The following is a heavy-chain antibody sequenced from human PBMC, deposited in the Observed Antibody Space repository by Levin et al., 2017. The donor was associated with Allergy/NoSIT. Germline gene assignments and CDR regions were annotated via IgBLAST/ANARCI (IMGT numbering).Heavy chain of an antibody. CDR3: ARKKDTLEKIREWRGDV. CDR1: GFTVGRNF. V-gene: IGHV3-66*02. CDR2: IYSGGNT. D-gene: IGHD3-3*01. J-gene: IGHJ6*02. Sequence: GGSLRLSCAVSGFTVGRNFMTWVRQAPGKGPEWVSLIYSGGNTDYADSVKGRFTISRDNSRNTLYLQMNSLRAEDTAVYYCARKKDTLEKIREWRGDVWGQGTPVTVTS.